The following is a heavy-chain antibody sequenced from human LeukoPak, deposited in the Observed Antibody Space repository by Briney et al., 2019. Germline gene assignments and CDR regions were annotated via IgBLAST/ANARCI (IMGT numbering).Heavy chain of an antibody. V-gene: IGHV3-30*04. D-gene: IGHD3-10*01. CDR2: IAYDGSYN. CDR1: GFTFSSYA. CDR3: ARATTFYYGAGSFAPYYFDY. J-gene: IGHJ4*02. Sequence: PGGSLRLSCAASGFTFSSYAMHWVRQAPGKGLEWVAVIAYDGSYNYYADCVKGRFTISRDNSKNTLFLQMNSLRAEGTAVYYCARATTFYYGAGSFAPYYFDYWGQGTLVTVSS.